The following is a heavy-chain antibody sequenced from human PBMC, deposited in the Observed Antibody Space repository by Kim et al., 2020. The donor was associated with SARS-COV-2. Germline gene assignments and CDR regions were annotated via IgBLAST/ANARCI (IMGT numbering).Heavy chain of an antibody. CDR1: GFTFSSYR. V-gene: IGHV3-21*01. J-gene: IGHJ3*02. CDR2: ISSSGTYI. CDR3: ARGELDYGDYAGAFDI. D-gene: IGHD4-17*01. Sequence: GGSLRLSCAASGFTFSSYRMNWVRQAPGKGLEWVSCISSSGTYIYYTDSVKGRFTISRDNAKNSLYLQMNSLRAEDTAVYYCARGELDYGDYAGAFDIWGHGTMVTVSS.